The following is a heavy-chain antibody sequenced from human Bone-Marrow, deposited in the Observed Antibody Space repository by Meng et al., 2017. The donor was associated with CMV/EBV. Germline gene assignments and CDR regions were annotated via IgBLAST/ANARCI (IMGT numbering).Heavy chain of an antibody. V-gene: IGHV4-59*01. Sequence: SETLSLTCTVSGGSISSYYWSWIRQPPGKGLEWIGYIYYSGSTNYNPSLKSRVTISVDTSKNQFSLKLTSVTAADTAVYYCAREAASGWYPYYYYGMDVWGQGTTVTVSS. CDR3: AREAASGWYPYYYYGMDV. CDR2: IYYSGST. CDR1: GGSISSYY. J-gene: IGHJ6*02. D-gene: IGHD6-19*01.